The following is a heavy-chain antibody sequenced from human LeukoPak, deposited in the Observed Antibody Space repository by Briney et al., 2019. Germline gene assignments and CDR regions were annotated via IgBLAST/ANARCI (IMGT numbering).Heavy chain of an antibody. V-gene: IGHV3-53*01. CDR2: IYSGGST. CDR3: AVIPATTSYFDY. CDR1: GFTVSSNY. J-gene: IGHJ4*02. D-gene: IGHD2-2*01. Sequence: GGSLRLSCAASGFTVSSNYMSWVRQAPGKGLEWVSVIYSGGSTYYADSVKGRFTISRDNSKNTLYLQMNSLRAEDTAVYYCAVIPATTSYFDYWGQGTLVTVSP.